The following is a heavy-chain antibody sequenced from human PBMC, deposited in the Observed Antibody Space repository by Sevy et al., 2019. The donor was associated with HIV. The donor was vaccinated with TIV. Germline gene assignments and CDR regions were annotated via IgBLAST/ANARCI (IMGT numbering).Heavy chain of an antibody. D-gene: IGHD3-22*01. CDR2: ISGSGGST. CDR3: AKAYYYDSSEDLYYYYYYGMDV. CDR1: GFTFSSYA. Sequence: GGSLRLSCAASGFTFSSYAMSWVRQAPGKGLEWVSAISGSGGSTYYADSVKGRFTISRDNSKNTLYLQMSSLRAEDTAVYYCAKAYYYDSSEDLYYYYYYGMDVWGQGTTVTVSS. J-gene: IGHJ6*02. V-gene: IGHV3-23*01.